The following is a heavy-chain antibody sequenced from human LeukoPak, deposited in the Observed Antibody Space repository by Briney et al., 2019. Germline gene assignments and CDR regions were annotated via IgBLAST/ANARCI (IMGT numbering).Heavy chain of an antibody. D-gene: IGHD5-12*01. CDR1: GGSISSYY. J-gene: IGHJ4*02. CDR3: ARQSGGYSDYDSFDY. V-gene: IGHV4-59*08. Sequence: SETLSLTCTVSGGSISSYYWSWTRQPPGKGLEWIGYIYYSGSTNYNPSLKSRVTISVDTSKNQFSLKLSSVTAADTAVYYCARQSGGYSDYDSFDYWGQGTLVTVSS. CDR2: IYYSGST.